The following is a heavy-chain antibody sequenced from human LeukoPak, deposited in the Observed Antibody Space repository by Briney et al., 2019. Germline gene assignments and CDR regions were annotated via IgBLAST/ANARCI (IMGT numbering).Heavy chain of an antibody. V-gene: IGHV4-59*01. CDR2: IYYSGST. CDR1: GGSISSYY. D-gene: IGHD4-23*01. J-gene: IGHJ6*03. Sequence: PSETLSLTCTVSGGSISSYYWSWIRQPPGKGLEWIGYIYYSGSTNYNPSLKSRVTISVDTSKNQFSLKLSSVTAADTAVYYCARGGGYCYFYYMDVWGKGTTVTVSS. CDR3: ARGGGYCYFYYMDV.